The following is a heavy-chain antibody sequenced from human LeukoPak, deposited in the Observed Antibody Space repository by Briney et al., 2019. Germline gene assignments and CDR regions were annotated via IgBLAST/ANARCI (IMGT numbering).Heavy chain of an antibody. CDR3: ATLGNDGSYRWFDP. D-gene: IGHD1-26*01. CDR2: FDPEDGET. V-gene: IGHV1-24*01. Sequence: EASVKVSCKVSGYTLTELSMHWVRQAPGKGLEWMGGFDPEDGETIYAQKFQGRVTMTEDTSTDTAYMELSSLRSEDTAVYYCATLGNDGSYRWFDPWGQGTLVTVSS. J-gene: IGHJ5*02. CDR1: GYTLTELS.